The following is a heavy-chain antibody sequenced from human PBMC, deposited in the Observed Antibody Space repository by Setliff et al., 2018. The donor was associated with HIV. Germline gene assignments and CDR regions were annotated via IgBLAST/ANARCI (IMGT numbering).Heavy chain of an antibody. CDR3: AKGADDFPESLNDY. CDR2: IYIGVSST. J-gene: IGHJ4*02. CDR1: GFTFSSYA. D-gene: IGHD3-3*01. Sequence: GGSLRLSCAASGFTFSSYAMSWVRHAPGKGMEWVSVIYIGVSSTHYADPVKGRFTITKDISNNMLYLQMNSLRAEDTAVYYCAKGADDFPESLNDYWGEGTLVTVSS. V-gene: IGHV3-23*03.